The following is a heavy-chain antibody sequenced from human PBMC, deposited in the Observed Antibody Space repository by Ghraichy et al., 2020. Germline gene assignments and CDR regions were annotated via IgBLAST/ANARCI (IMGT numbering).Heavy chain of an antibody. D-gene: IGHD2-15*01. CDR1: GYTFSTYW. CDR3: ARLYCSGGRCDSIFEY. V-gene: IGHV3-7*01. J-gene: IGHJ4*02. CDR2: IKQDGGTK. Sequence: GESLNISCAASGYTFSTYWMGWVRQAPGKGLDWVANIKQDGGTKFYLDSVKDRFTISRDNTKNSLYLQMNGLRAEDTAVYYCARLYCSGGRCDSIFEYWGQGTLVTVSS.